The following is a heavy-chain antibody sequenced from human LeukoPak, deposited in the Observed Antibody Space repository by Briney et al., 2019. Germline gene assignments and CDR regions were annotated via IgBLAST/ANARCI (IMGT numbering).Heavy chain of an antibody. CDR1: GGSFSGYY. J-gene: IGHJ4*02. Sequence: SETLSLTCAVYGGSFSGYYWSWIRQPPGKGLEWIGEINHSGSTNYNPSLKSRVTISVDTSKNQFSLKLSSVTAADTAVYYCARKWGYFDYWGQGALVTVSS. V-gene: IGHV4-34*01. D-gene: IGHD1-26*01. CDR2: INHSGST. CDR3: ARKWGYFDY.